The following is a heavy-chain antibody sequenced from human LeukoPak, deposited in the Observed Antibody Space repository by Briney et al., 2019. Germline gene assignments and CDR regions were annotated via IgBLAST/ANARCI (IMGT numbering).Heavy chain of an antibody. CDR3: ARDSWAVAGKSFDY. CDR1: GYTFTSYG. Sequence: ASVKVSCKASGYTFTSYGISWVRQAPGQGLEWMGRINPNSGGTNYAQKFQGRVTMTRDTSISTAYMELSRLRSDDTAVYYCARDSWAVAGKSFDYWGQGTLVTVSS. J-gene: IGHJ4*02. CDR2: INPNSGGT. D-gene: IGHD6-19*01. V-gene: IGHV1-2*06.